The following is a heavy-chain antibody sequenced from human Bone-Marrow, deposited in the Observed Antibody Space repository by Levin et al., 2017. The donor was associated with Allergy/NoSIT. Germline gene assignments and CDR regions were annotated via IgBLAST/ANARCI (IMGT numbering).Heavy chain of an antibody. CDR2: IYYSGST. CDR3: ATAPREDYDSSGYYFFES. Sequence: SDTLSLTCTVSGGSISSANYYWGWIRQSPGKGLEWIGSIYYSGSTYYNPSLKSRVTISVDTSNNQFSLNLSSVTAADTTVYYCATAPREDYDSSGYYFFESWGQGNLVTVSS. J-gene: IGHJ4*02. V-gene: IGHV4-39*01. CDR1: GGSISSANYY. D-gene: IGHD3-22*01.